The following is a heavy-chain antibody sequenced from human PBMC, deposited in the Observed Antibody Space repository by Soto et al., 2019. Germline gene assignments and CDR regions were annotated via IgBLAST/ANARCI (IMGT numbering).Heavy chain of an antibody. CDR2: ISYSGST. CDR1: GGSISSGGYY. J-gene: IGHJ4*01. Sequence: QVQLQESGPGLVQPSQTLSLTCTVSGGSISSGGYYWSWIRQHPGTGLEWIGHISYSGSTYYNTSLKSRVTISVDTSRNPCSVIVNSVTAAHTAVYYCAGGVLHWGQGTLVTVSS. V-gene: IGHV4-31*03. CDR3: AGGVLH.